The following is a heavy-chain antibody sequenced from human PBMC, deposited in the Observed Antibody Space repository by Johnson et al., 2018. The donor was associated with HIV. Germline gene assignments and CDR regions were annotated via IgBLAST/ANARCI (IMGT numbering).Heavy chain of an antibody. D-gene: IGHD3-9*01. CDR2: ISYDGSNK. J-gene: IGHJ3*01. CDR1: GITFSSYA. V-gene: IGHV3-30-3*02. Sequence: QVQLVESGGGVVQPGRSLRLSCAASGITFSSYAMHWVRQAPGKGLEWVAVISYDGSNKYYADSVKGRFTISRDNSKNTLYLQMNSLRAEDTAVYYCAKSHATGRFEWFLVSGGEPGAFDLWGQGTMVTVSS. CDR3: AKSHATGRFEWFLVSGGEPGAFDL.